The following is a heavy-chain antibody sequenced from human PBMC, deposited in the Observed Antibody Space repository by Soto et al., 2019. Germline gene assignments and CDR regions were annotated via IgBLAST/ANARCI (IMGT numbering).Heavy chain of an antibody. V-gene: IGHV3-30*03. CDR3: TGEVASGY. D-gene: IGHD2-8*02. CDR1: GFTVSTYG. CDR2: ISRDGGTK. J-gene: IGHJ4*02. Sequence: QVHLVESGGGVVQPGRSLRLSCAVSGFTVSTYGMHWVRQAPGKGLEWVAVISRDGGTKFYADSVKGRFTISRDNSRNTLFLEMNSLRGDDMAVYYCTGEVASGYWGQGTLVTGSS.